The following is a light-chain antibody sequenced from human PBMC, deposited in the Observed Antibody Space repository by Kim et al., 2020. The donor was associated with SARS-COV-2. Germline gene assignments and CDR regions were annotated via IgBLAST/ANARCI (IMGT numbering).Light chain of an antibody. CDR3: QQYYSSPQT. Sequence: DIVMTQSPDSLAVSLGERATINCKSSQSVLYSSNNKNCLAWYQQKPGQPPRLLIYWASTRESGVPDRFSASGSGTDFTLTISSLQAEDVAVYYCQQYYSSPQTFGQGTKLEI. J-gene: IGKJ2*01. CDR1: QSVLYSSNNKNC. V-gene: IGKV4-1*01. CDR2: WAS.